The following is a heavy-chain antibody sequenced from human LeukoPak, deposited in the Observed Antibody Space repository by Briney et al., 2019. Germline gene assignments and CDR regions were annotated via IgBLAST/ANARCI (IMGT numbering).Heavy chain of an antibody. Sequence: SETLSLTCAVYGGSFSGYYWSWIRQPPGKGLEWIGEINHSGSTNYNPSLKSRVTISVDTSKNQFSLKLSSVTAADTAVYYCARGSGEGLVTSDLQTDYWGQGTLVTVSS. D-gene: IGHD2-15*01. CDR2: INHSGST. J-gene: IGHJ4*02. V-gene: IGHV4-34*01. CDR1: GGSFSGYY. CDR3: ARGSGEGLVTSDLQTDY.